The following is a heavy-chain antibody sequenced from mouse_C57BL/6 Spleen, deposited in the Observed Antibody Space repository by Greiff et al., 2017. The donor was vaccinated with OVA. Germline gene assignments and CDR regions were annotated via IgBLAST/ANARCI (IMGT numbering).Heavy chain of an antibody. V-gene: IGHV1-52*01. CDR3: ARVGYLYYAMDY. CDR2: IDPSDSET. CDR1: GYTFTSYW. Sequence: QVQLQQSGAELVRPGSSVKLSCKASGYTFTSYWMHWVKQRPIQGLEWIGNIDPSDSETHYNQKFKDKATLTVDKSSSTAYMQLSSLTSEDSAVYYCARVGYLYYAMDYWGQGTSVTVSS. J-gene: IGHJ4*01. D-gene: IGHD2-2*01.